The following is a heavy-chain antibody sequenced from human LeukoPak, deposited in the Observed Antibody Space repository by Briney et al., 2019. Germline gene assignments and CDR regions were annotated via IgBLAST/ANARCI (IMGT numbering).Heavy chain of an antibody. CDR1: GFTFSSSG. V-gene: IGHV3-30*02. J-gene: IGHJ4*02. CDR3: AKRYGSSGWYYFDY. CDR2: IHYDGSTK. Sequence: GGSLRLSCAASGFTFSSSGMHWVRQAPGEGLEGVAFIHYDGSTKYYTDSVKGRFTISRDNSKNTLYVKMNSLRAEDTALYYCAKRYGSSGWYYFDYWGQGSLVTVSS. D-gene: IGHD6-19*01.